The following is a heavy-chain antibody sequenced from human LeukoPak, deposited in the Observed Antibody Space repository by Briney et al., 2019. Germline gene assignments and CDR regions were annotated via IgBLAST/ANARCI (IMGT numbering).Heavy chain of an antibody. D-gene: IGHD4-11*01. CDR3: ARVPNYSNFGSAYYYYMDV. J-gene: IGHJ6*03. Sequence: ASVTVSFKASGYMFTNYDINWVRQATGQGLEWMGWMNTQSGNTGYVQKFRGRVTITRDSTINTGYMELSSLRSEDTAVYYCARVPNYSNFGSAYYYYMDVWGKGTTVTVSS. CDR2: MNTQSGNT. V-gene: IGHV1-8*03. CDR1: GYMFTNYD.